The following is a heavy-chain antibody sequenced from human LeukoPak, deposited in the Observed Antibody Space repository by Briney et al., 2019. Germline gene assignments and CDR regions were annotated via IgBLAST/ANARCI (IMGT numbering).Heavy chain of an antibody. CDR1: GFTFSHYV. D-gene: IGHD5-18*01. CDR2: ISYDGSNK. Sequence: QPGGSLRLSCAASGFTFSHYVMHWVRQAPGKGLEWVAVISYDGSNKQYADSVKGRFTISRDNSKNTLYLQMNSLRAEDTAVYYCAKDSRYSYGVNWFDPWGQGTLVTVSS. J-gene: IGHJ5*02. V-gene: IGHV3-30*18. CDR3: AKDSRYSYGVNWFDP.